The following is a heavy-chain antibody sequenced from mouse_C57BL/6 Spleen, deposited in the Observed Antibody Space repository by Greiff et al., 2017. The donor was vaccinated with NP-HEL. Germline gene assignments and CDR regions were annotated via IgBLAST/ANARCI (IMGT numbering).Heavy chain of an antibody. Sequence: EVKVVESGGGLVKPGGSLKLSCAASGFTFSDYGMHWVRQAPEKGLEWVAYISSGSSTIYYADTVKGRFTISRDNAKNTLFLQMTSLRSEDTAMYYCARILYGYDTAYWGQGTLVTVSA. CDR2: ISSGSSTI. CDR3: ARILYGYDTAY. V-gene: IGHV5-17*01. CDR1: GFTFSDYG. J-gene: IGHJ3*01. D-gene: IGHD2-2*01.